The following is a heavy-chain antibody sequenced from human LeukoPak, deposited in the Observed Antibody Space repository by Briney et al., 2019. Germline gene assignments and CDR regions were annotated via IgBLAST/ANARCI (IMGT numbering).Heavy chain of an antibody. CDR1: GGTFSSYA. CDR2: IIPIFGTA. V-gene: IGHV1-69*06. Sequence: ASVKVSCKASGGTFSSYAISWVRQAPGQGLEWMGGIIPIFGTANYAQKFRGRVTITADKSTRTAYMELSSLRSEDTAVYYCATRPVYDSSGYPDAFDIWGQGTMVSVSS. D-gene: IGHD3-22*01. CDR3: ATRPVYDSSGYPDAFDI. J-gene: IGHJ3*02.